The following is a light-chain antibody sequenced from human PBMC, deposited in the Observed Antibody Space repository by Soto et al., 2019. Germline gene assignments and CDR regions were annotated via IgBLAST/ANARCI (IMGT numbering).Light chain of an antibody. Sequence: DIQMTQSPSSLSASVGDRVTITCRASQSISSHLNWYQQKPGKAPKLLIHAAFRLQSGVPSRFSGSGSGTDFTLTISSLQPEDFATYYCQQSYSTSTTFGQGTRLEIK. V-gene: IGKV1-39*01. CDR1: QSISSH. CDR2: AAF. CDR3: QQSYSTSTT. J-gene: IGKJ5*01.